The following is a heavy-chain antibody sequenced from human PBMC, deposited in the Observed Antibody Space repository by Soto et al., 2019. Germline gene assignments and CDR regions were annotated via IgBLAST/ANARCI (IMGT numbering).Heavy chain of an antibody. V-gene: IGHV4-34*01. CDR1: GGSFGGYY. CDR3: ARGSNVVVPAAMGQAFDI. D-gene: IGHD2-2*01. CDR2: INHSGST. Sequence: SETLSLTCAVYGGSFGGYYGSWIRQPPGKGLEWIGEINHSGSTNYSPSLKSRVTISVDTSKNQFSLKLSSVTAADTAVYYCARGSNVVVPAAMGQAFDIWGQGTMVTVSS. J-gene: IGHJ3*02.